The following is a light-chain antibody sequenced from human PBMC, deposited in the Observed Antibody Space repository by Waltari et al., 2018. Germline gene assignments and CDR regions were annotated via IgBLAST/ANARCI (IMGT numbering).Light chain of an antibody. Sequence: EIVLTQSPGTLSLSPGERATLSCRASQSVSRYLAWYQQKPGQAPRLLIYDASTRATGIPDRFSGSGSGTDFSLTISRLEPEHLAVYYCQKYGRLPATFGQGTKVEIK. CDR2: DAS. V-gene: IGKV3-20*01. J-gene: IGKJ1*01. CDR1: QSVSRY. CDR3: QKYGRLPAT.